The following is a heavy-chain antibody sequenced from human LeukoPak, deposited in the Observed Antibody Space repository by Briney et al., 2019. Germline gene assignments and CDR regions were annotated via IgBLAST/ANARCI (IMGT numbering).Heavy chain of an antibody. CDR1: GGSFSGYY. V-gene: IGHV4-34*01. CDR2: INHSGST. J-gene: IGHJ5*02. D-gene: IGHD6-13*01. CDR3: ARRKDSSSHWFDP. Sequence: SETLSLTCAVYGGSFSGYYWSWIRQPPGKGLGWIGEINHSGSTNYNPSLKSRVTISVDTSKNQFSLKLSSVTAADTAVYYCARRKDSSSHWFDPWGQGTLVTVSS.